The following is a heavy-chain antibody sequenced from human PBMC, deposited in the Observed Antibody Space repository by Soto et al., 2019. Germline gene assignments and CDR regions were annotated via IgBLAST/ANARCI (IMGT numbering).Heavy chain of an antibody. CDR2: XXFSGST. CDR1: GDSISSYY. D-gene: IGHD2-15*01. J-gene: IGHJ4*02. CDR3: PDTAYFSLY. V-gene: IGHV4-59*01. Sequence: SETLSLTCTVSGDSISSYYWSWIRQTPGKGLEWIXXXXFSGSTNYNPSLKSRVTISVDTSKNQFSLNIEDSAVYYCSGVESPDTAYFSLYWGQGTPVTVSS.